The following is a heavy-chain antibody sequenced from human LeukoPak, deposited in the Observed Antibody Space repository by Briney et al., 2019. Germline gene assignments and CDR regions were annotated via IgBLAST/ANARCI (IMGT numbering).Heavy chain of an antibody. CDR3: AKSASGSPYTPFDP. D-gene: IGHD3-10*01. CDR1: GFTVSSNY. J-gene: IGHJ5*02. V-gene: IGHV3-66*01. CDR2: IYSGGST. Sequence: GGSLRLSCAASGFTVSSNYMSWVRQAPGKGLEWVSVIYSGGSTYYADSVKGRFTISRDNSKNTLYIQMNSLRAEDTAVYYCAKSASGSPYTPFDPWGQGTVVTVSS.